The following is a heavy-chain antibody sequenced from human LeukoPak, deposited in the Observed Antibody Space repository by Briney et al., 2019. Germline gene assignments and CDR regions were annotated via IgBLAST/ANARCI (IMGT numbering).Heavy chain of an antibody. Sequence: GASVKVSCKASGYTFTDYYMHWVQQAPGKGLEWMGRVDPEDGETIYAEKFQGRVTITADTSTDTAYMELSSLRSEDTAVYYCARWGSTMVRGYAFDIWGQGTMVTVSS. D-gene: IGHD3-10*01. CDR3: ARWGSTMVRGYAFDI. CDR1: GYTFTDYY. CDR2: VDPEDGET. J-gene: IGHJ3*02. V-gene: IGHV1-69-2*01.